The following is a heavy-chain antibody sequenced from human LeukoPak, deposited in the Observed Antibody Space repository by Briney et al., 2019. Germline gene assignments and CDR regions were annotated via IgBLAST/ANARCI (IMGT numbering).Heavy chain of an antibody. CDR1: GYTFTGYY. D-gene: IGHD2-15*01. CDR3: ARAAGYCSGGSCPSYYFDY. V-gene: IGHV1-2*02. CDR2: INPNSGGR. J-gene: IGHJ4*02. Sequence: ASVKVSCKASGYTFTGYYMHWVRQAPGQGLERVGGINPNSGGRNYAQKFQGRVTMTRDTSISTAYMELSRLRSDDTAVYYCARAAGYCSGGSCPSYYFDYWGQGTLVTVSS.